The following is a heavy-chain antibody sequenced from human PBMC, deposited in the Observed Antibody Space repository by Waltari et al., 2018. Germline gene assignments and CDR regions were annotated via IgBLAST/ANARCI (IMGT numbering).Heavy chain of an antibody. V-gene: IGHV4-30-2*01. CDR1: GGSISSGGYS. Sequence: QLQLQESGSGLVKPSQTLSLTCAVSGGSISSGGYSWSWIRQPPGKGLEWIGYIYHSGSTYYNPSLKSRVTISVDRSKNQFSLKLSSVTAADTAVYYCARSYGSGVAEYFQHWGQGTLVTVSS. CDR3: ARSYGSGVAEYFQH. J-gene: IGHJ1*01. CDR2: IYHSGST. D-gene: IGHD3-10*01.